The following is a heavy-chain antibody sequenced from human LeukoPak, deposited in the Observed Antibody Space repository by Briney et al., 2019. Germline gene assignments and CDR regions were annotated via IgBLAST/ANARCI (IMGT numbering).Heavy chain of an antibody. V-gene: IGHV3-23*01. D-gene: IGHD1-14*01. CDR1: GFPFSDYG. J-gene: IGHJ4*02. CDR2: ISNSDGST. CDR3: AKATGYLL. Sequence: GGFLRLSCAASGFPFSDYGMYWVRQAPGKGLEWVSTISNSDGSTYYADSVKGRFSISRDNSENTLYLQMNSLRAEDTAVYYCAKATGYLLWGQGTLVTVSS.